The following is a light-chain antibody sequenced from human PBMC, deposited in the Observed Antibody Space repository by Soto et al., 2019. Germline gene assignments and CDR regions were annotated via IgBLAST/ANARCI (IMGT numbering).Light chain of an antibody. CDR3: SSYAGSNNF. J-gene: IGLJ2*01. Sequence: QSALTQPASVSGSPGQSITISCTGTSSDVGSYNLVSWYQQHPGKAPKLMIYEVSKRPSGVPDRFSGSKSGNTASLTVSGLQAEDEADYYCSSYAGSNNFFGGGTQLTVL. CDR1: SSDVGSYNL. CDR2: EVS. V-gene: IGLV2-8*01.